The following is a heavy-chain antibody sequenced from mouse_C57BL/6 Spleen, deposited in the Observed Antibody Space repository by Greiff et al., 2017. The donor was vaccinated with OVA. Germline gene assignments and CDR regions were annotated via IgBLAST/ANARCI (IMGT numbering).Heavy chain of an antibody. CDR1: GFSLTSYG. J-gene: IGHJ1*03. V-gene: IGHV2-2*01. CDR3: ARNGSPSSFYV. D-gene: IGHD1-1*01. CDR2: IWSGGST. Sequence: VQLQQSGPGLVQPSQSLSITCTVSGFSLTSYGVHWVRQSPGKGLEWLGVIWSGGSTDYNAAFISRLSISKDNSKSQVFFKMNSLQADDTARYYCARNGSPSSFYVWGTGTTVTVSS.